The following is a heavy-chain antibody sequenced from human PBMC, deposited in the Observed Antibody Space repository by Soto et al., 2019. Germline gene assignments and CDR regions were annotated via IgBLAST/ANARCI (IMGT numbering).Heavy chain of an antibody. J-gene: IGHJ4*02. CDR1: GFTFSSYG. D-gene: IGHD4-17*01. Sequence: QVQLLQSGGGVVQPGRSLRLSCAASGFTFSSYGIHWVRQAPGKGLEWVAVISYDGSYKYYTDPVKGRFALSRDNSKKTVFLQMNRLRVEDTAVYYCAILSGAVTSSVDYWGQGILVTVSS. V-gene: IGHV3-30*03. CDR3: AILSGAVTSSVDY. CDR2: ISYDGSYK.